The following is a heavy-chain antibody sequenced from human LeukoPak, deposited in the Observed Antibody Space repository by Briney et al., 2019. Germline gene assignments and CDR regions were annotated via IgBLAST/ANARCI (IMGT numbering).Heavy chain of an antibody. Sequence: SQTLSPTCTVSGGFISSGSYYWSWIRQPARKGLEWIGRIYTSGSTNYNPSLKSRVTISVATSKNPFSLKLSSVTAADTAVYYCARADSSGYLNYGMDVWGQGTTVTVSS. CDR1: GGFISSGSYY. V-gene: IGHV4-61*02. J-gene: IGHJ6*02. D-gene: IGHD3-22*01. CDR3: ARADSSGYLNYGMDV. CDR2: IYTSGST.